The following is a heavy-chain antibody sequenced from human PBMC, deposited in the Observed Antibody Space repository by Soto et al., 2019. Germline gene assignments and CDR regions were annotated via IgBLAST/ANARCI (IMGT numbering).Heavy chain of an antibody. Sequence: GGSLRLSCAVSGFTFSSYAMSWVRQAPGKGLEWVSGISGSGGGTYYADSVKGRFTISRDNSKNTLNLQMNSLRAEDTAVYYCAKYGGNLLDVWGKGTTVTVSS. CDR1: GFTFSSYA. CDR3: AKYGGNLLDV. J-gene: IGHJ6*04. D-gene: IGHD3-16*01. V-gene: IGHV3-23*01. CDR2: ISGSGGGT.